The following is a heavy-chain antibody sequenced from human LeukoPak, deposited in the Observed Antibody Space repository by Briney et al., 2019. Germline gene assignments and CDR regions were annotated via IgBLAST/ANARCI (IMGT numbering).Heavy chain of an antibody. J-gene: IGHJ4*02. CDR3: ARGENFLSGTYQRAFDN. Sequence: GGSLRLSCAASGFTFSSYWMHWVRQAPGKGLVWVSRINSDGSTTSYADSVMGRFTISRDNAKNSLYLQMNSLRAEDTALYYCARGENFLSGTYQRAFDNWGQGTLVTVSS. CDR2: INSDGSTT. V-gene: IGHV3-74*01. D-gene: IGHD1-26*01. CDR1: GFTFSSYW.